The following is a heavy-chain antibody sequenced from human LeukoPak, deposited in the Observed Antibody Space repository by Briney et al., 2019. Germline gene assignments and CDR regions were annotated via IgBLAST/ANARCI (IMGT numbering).Heavy chain of an antibody. CDR2: IKQDGSEK. Sequence: GGSLRLSCAASGFWVRQAPGKGLEWVANIKQDGSEKYYVDSVKGRFTISRDNAKNSLYLQMNSLRAEDTAVYYCARGPYGSGSYGRRGWVYYMDVWGKGTTVTISS. D-gene: IGHD3-10*01. CDR3: ARGPYGSGSYGRRGWVYYMDV. CDR1: GF. J-gene: IGHJ6*03. V-gene: IGHV3-7*01.